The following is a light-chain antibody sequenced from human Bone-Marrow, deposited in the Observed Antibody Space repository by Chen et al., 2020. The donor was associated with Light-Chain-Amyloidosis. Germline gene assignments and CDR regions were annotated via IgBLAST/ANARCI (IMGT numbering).Light chain of an antibody. CDR1: RSDIGGYQY. J-gene: IGLJ1*01. V-gene: IGLV2-14*03. CDR3: SSYTPRTTLYV. CDR2: DVS. Sequence: QSALTQPASVSGSPGQSITISCTGTRSDIGGYQYVSWYQQHPGEAPKLMIYDVSRRPSGVSNRFSGSKPGNTASRTISGLQAEDEADYYCSSYTPRTTLYVFGTGTKVTVL.